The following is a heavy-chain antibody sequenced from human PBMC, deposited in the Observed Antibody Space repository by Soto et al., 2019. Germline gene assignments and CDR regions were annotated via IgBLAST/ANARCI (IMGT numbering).Heavy chain of an antibody. V-gene: IGHV3-13*04. CDR1: GFTFSSSD. CDR2: ITSAGDT. D-gene: IGHD3-3*01. CDR3: ARGLFNAYGRFYYFDY. J-gene: IGHJ4*02. Sequence: WGSLRLSCAASGFTFSSSDMHWVRQATGEGLEWVSTITSAGDTYYAGPVKGRFTISRENANNSLYLQMNSLRAGDTAVYYCARGLFNAYGRFYYFDYWGQGTLVTVSS.